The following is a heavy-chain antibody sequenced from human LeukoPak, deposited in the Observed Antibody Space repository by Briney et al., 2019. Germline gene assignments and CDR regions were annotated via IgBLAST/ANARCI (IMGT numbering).Heavy chain of an antibody. J-gene: IGHJ4*02. CDR3: ARGYFDWLLPPSFDY. CDR2: MNPNRGST. V-gene: IGHV1-8*01. Sequence: ASVKVFCKASGYTFTSYDINWVRQATGQGLEWMGWMNPNRGSTGYAQKFQGRVTMTRNTSISTAYMELSSLRSEDAAVYYCARGYFDWLLPPSFDYWGQGTLVTASS. CDR1: GYTFTSYD. D-gene: IGHD3-9*01.